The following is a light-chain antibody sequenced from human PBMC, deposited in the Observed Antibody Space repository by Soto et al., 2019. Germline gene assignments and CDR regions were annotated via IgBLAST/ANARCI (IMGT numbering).Light chain of an antibody. CDR2: DAS. Sequence: EILLAQSPATLSLSPGERATLSCKASQDVSIFLAWYQQKPGQAPRLLIHDASNRATGVPARFSGSGSGRDFTLTITRLEPEDFAVYYCQQRSTWVYTFGQGTKLEV. V-gene: IGKV3-11*02. CDR1: QDVSIF. CDR3: QQRSTWVYT. J-gene: IGKJ2*01.